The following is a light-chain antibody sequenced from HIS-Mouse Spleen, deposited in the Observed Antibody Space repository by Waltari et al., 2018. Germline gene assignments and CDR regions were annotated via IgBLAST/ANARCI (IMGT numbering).Light chain of an antibody. CDR1: SSDVGSYNL. CDR2: EGS. V-gene: IGLV2-23*01. J-gene: IGLJ3*02. Sequence: QSALTQPASVSGSPGQSITISCTGTSSDVGSYNLVSWYQQHPGKAPKLMFYEGSKRPSGVSNRFSASNSGNTASLTISGLQAEDEADYYCCSYAGSSTGVFGGGTKLTVL. CDR3: CSYAGSSTGV.